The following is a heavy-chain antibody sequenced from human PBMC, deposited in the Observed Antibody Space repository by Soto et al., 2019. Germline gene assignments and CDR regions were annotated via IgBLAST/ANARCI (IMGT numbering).Heavy chain of an antibody. D-gene: IGHD3-9*01. CDR3: ARGTYYDILTSFDP. CDR1: GGSISTYY. J-gene: IGHJ5*02. CDR2: IYYSGST. Sequence: QVQLQESGPGLVKPSETLSLTCTVSGGSISTYYWSWLRQPPGKGLEWIGYIYYSGSTNYNPSLKSRVSISVATSKYQFSLKLSSVTAAHTAVYYGARGTYYDILTSFDPWGQGTLVTVSS. V-gene: IGHV4-59*01.